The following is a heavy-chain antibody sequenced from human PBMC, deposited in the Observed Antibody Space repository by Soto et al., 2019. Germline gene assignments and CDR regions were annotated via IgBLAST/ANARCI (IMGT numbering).Heavy chain of an antibody. CDR2: ISGSGGST. Sequence: GGSLRLSCAASGFTFSSYAMSWVRQAPGKXLEWVSAISGSGGSTYYADSVKGRFTISRDNSKNTLYLQMNSLRAEDTAVYYCAKDQIGYYYDSSGYSNGMDVWGQGTTVTVSS. CDR1: GFTFSSYA. D-gene: IGHD3-22*01. V-gene: IGHV3-23*01. CDR3: AKDQIGYYYDSSGYSNGMDV. J-gene: IGHJ6*02.